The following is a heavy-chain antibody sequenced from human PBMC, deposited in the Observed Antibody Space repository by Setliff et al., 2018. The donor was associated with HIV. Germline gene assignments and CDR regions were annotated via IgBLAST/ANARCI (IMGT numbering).Heavy chain of an antibody. D-gene: IGHD3-10*01. J-gene: IGHJ5*01. CDR1: GFSFTSYW. CDR3: ARHFGYNPGWFDS. CDR2: IDPADSYT. Sequence: HGESLKISCKGSGFSFTSYWISWVRQMPGKGLEWMGRIDPADSYTHYSPSFQGHTTISIDKSISSASLHWSSLRTSDTAIYYCARHFGYNPGWFDSWGQGTLVTVSS. V-gene: IGHV5-10-1*01.